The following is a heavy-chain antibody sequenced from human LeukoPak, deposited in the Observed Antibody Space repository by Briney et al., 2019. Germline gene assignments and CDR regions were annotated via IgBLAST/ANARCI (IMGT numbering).Heavy chain of an antibody. CDR2: ISAYNGNT. J-gene: IGHJ4*02. Sequence: GASVKVSCKASGYTFTSYGISWVRQAPGQGLEWMGWISAYNGNTNYAQKLKGRVTMTTDTSTSTAYMELRSLRSDDTAVYYCARDPQQMLVVPGVYFDYWGQGTLVTVSS. CDR1: GYTFTSYG. D-gene: IGHD2-2*01. CDR3: ARDPQQMLVVPGVYFDY. V-gene: IGHV1-18*04.